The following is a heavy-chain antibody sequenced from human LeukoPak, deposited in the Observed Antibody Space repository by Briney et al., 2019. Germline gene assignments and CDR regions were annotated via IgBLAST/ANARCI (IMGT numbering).Heavy chain of an antibody. Sequence: PGGSLRLSCAASGFTFSSYAMHWVRQAPGKGLEWVAVISYDGSNKYYADSVKGRFTISRDNSKNTLYLQMNSLRAEDTAVYYCARDFASGRGYSYGLDYWGQGTLVTVSS. CDR2: ISYDGSNK. V-gene: IGHV3-30-3*01. CDR1: GFTFSSYA. J-gene: IGHJ4*02. CDR3: ARDFASGRGYSYGLDY. D-gene: IGHD5-18*01.